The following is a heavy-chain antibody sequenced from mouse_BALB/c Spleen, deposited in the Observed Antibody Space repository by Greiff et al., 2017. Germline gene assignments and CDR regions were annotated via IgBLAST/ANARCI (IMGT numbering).Heavy chain of an antibody. CDR3: ARYDYPYAMDY. CDR1: GYTFTSYW. V-gene: IGHV1-69*02. D-gene: IGHD2-4*01. CDR2: IDPSDSYT. Sequence: VQLQQPGAELVKPGASVKLSCKASGYTFTSYWMHWVKQRPGQGLEWIGEIDPSDSYTNYNQKFKGKATLTVDKSSSTAYMQLSSLTSEDSAVYYCARYDYPYAMDYWGQGTSVTVSS. J-gene: IGHJ4*01.